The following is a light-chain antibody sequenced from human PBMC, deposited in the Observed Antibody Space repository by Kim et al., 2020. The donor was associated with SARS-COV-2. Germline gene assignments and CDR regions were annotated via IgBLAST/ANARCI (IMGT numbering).Light chain of an antibody. Sequence: AAGGDRVTIPCRASQSISSWLAWYQHKPGKAPRFLIYKASSLESGVPSRCSGSGSGTEFILTISSLQPDDFASYYCQQYNSYPWTFGQGTKVDIK. V-gene: IGKV1-5*03. CDR3: QQYNSYPWT. CDR1: QSISSW. CDR2: KAS. J-gene: IGKJ1*01.